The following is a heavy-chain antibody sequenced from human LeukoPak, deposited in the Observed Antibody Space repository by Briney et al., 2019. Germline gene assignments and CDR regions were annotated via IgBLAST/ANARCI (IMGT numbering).Heavy chain of an antibody. J-gene: IGHJ2*01. CDR2: ISYSGTT. CDR3: GRDSNPFWTYD. CDR1: GNSVTSDF. Sequence: SETLSLTCTVSGNSVTSDFCFWIRQPPGKRLEWIGHISYSGTTNYNPSLKSRVTMALDTSKNQFSLRLGPVTAADTAVYYCGRDSNPFWTYDWGRGTLVTVSS. V-gene: IGHV4-59*02. D-gene: IGHD3-16*01.